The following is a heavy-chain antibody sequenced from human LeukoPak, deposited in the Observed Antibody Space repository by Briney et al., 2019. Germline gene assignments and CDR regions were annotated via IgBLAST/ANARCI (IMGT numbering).Heavy chain of an antibody. V-gene: IGHV3-11*01. CDR3: ASAPRGIQLWSNWFDP. J-gene: IGHJ5*02. CDR1: GFTFSDYY. Sequence: PGGSLRLSCAASGFTFSDYYMSWIRQAPGKGLEWVSYISSSGSTIYYADSVKGRFTISRDNAKNSLYLQMNSLRAEDTAVYYCASAPRGIQLWSNWFDPWGQGTLVTVSS. D-gene: IGHD5-18*01. CDR2: ISSSGSTI.